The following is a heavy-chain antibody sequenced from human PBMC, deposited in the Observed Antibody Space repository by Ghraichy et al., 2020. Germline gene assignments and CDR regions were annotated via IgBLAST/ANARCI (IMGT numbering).Heavy chain of an antibody. V-gene: IGHV1-2*02. CDR1: GYTFTGYY. CDR3: ARRSGRLSSGWLDAFDI. CDR2: INPNSGGT. Sequence: ASVKVSCKASGYTFTGYYMHWVRQAPGQGLEWMGWINPNSGGTNYAQKFQGRVTMTRDTSISTAYMELSRLRSDDTAVYYCARRSGRLSSGWLDAFDIWGQGTMVTVSS. D-gene: IGHD6-19*01. J-gene: IGHJ3*02.